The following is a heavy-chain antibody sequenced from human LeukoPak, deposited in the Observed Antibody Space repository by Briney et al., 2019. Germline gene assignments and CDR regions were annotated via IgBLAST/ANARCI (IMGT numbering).Heavy chain of an antibody. CDR3: ARDLRGSPMDV. CDR2: IYYNGRT. CDR1: GDSINSGYH. J-gene: IGHJ6*03. V-gene: IGHV4-31*03. Sequence: SQTLSLTCTVSGDSINSGYHWSWIRQQPGKGLEWIGNIYYNGRTYYKASLKSRFIISVDMSKNQISLQLSSVTAADTAVYYCARDLRGSPMDVWGKGTPVAVSS. D-gene: IGHD1-26*01.